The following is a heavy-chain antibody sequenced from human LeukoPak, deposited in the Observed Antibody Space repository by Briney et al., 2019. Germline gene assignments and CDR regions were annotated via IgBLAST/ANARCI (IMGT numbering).Heavy chain of an antibody. CDR3: ARDYIAAAGTVDY. CDR1: GYTFTSYG. D-gene: IGHD6-13*01. Sequence: ASVKVSCKASGYTFTSYGISWVRQAPGQGLEWMGWISAYNGNTNYAQKLQGRVTMTTDTSTSTAYRELRSLRSDDTAVYYCARDYIAAAGTVDYWGQGTLVTVSS. V-gene: IGHV1-18*01. CDR2: ISAYNGNT. J-gene: IGHJ4*02.